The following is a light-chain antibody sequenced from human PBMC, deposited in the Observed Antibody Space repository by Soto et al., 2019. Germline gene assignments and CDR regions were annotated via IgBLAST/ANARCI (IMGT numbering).Light chain of an antibody. CDR3: HQYNSYSS. CDR1: QSIGSW. J-gene: IGKJ1*01. V-gene: IGKV1-5*03. CDR2: KAS. Sequence: DIQMTQSPSTLSASVGDRVTITCRASQSIGSWLAWFQQKPGKAPKVLIYKASSLQTGIPERFSGGGSGTEFTLTISSLQPDDFATYYCHQYNSYSSFGQGTKVDI.